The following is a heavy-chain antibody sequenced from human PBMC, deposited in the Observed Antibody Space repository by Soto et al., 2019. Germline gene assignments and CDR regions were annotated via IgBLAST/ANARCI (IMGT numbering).Heavy chain of an antibody. J-gene: IGHJ5*02. CDR2: IIPIAAIA. Sequence: QVQLVQSGAEVKKPGSSVKVSCKASGGTFSRYTINWVRQAPGQGLEWMGRIIPIAAIANYTQKFQGRVTITVDKASTTAYMALSSLRSDDTAVYYCARGSTIVRGATSWFDPWGQGTLVTVSS. CDR3: ARGSTIVRGATSWFDP. D-gene: IGHD3-10*01. CDR1: GGTFSRYT. V-gene: IGHV1-69*02.